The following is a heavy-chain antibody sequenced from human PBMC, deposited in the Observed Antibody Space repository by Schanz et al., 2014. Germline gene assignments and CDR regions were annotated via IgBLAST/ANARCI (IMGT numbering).Heavy chain of an antibody. D-gene: IGHD2-8*01. Sequence: QVQLQESGPGLVKPSDTLSLTCAVSGYSINTSDWWGWIRQPPGKGLEWIGYIYYSGSTYYNPSPKSRPTMSVDTSKTQFSLKLRSVTAVDTAVYYCASKGLTTDAFDIWGQGTMVTVSS. J-gene: IGHJ3*02. CDR3: ASKGLTTDAFDI. CDR1: GYSINTSDW. V-gene: IGHV4-28*07. CDR2: IYYSGST.